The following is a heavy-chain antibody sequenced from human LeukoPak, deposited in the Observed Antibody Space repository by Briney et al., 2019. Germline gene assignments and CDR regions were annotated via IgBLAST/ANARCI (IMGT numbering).Heavy chain of an antibody. Sequence: PGGSLRHSCAASGFTFSSYSMNWVRQAPGKGLEWVSSISSSSSYIYYADSVEGRFTISRDNAKNSLYLQMNSLRAEDTAVYYCATKEPFDYWGQGTLVTVSS. V-gene: IGHV3-21*01. CDR3: ATKEPFDY. D-gene: IGHD1-14*01. J-gene: IGHJ4*02. CDR2: ISSSSSYI. CDR1: GFTFSSYS.